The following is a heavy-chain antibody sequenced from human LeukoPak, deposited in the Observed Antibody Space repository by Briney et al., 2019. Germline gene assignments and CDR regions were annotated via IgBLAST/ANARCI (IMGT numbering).Heavy chain of an antibody. J-gene: IGHJ4*02. V-gene: IGHV3-49*04. D-gene: IGHD3-10*02. CDR2: IRSKAYGGTT. Sequence: GGSLRLSCTASGFTFGDYAMSWVRQAPGKGLEWVGFIRSKAYGGTTEYAASVKGRFTISRDDSKSIAYLQMNSLKTEDTAVYYCTRAWPYYVADYWGQGTLVTVSS. CDR1: GFTFGDYA. CDR3: TRAWPYYVADY.